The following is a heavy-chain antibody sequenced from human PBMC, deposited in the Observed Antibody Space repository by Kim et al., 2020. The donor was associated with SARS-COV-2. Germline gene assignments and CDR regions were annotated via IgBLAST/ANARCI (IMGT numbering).Heavy chain of an antibody. CDR3: AKSRVARYYFDY. J-gene: IGHJ4*02. V-gene: IGHV3-23*01. Sequence: TYNADSGKGRFTISRDNSKNTLYLQMNSLRAEDTAVYYCAKSRVARYYFDYWGQGTLVTVSS. CDR2: T.